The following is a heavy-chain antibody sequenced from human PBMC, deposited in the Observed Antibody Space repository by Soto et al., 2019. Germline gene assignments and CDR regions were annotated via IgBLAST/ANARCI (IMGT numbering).Heavy chain of an antibody. V-gene: IGHV3-30*18. CDR3: AKDVNHGELLPSYYFDY. Sequence: PGGSLRLSCAASGFTFSSYGMHWVRQAPGKGLEWVAVISYDGSNKYYADSVKGRFTISRDNSKNTLYLQMNSLRAEDTAVYYCAKDVNHGELLPSYYFDYWGQGTLVTVS. J-gene: IGHJ4*02. D-gene: IGHD3-10*01. CDR1: GFTFSSYG. CDR2: ISYDGSNK.